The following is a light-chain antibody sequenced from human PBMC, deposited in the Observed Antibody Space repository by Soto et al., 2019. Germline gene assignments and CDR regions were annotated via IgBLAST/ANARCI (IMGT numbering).Light chain of an antibody. J-gene: IGKJ1*01. CDR3: QQYNNWPPKT. Sequence: EIVMTQSPATLSVSPGERATLSCRASQSVSSNLAWYQQKPGQAPRLLIYGASHRATGIPARFSGSGSGTEFTLTISSLQSEDFAVYYCQQYNNWPPKTFGQGTKVKIK. CDR2: GAS. V-gene: IGKV3-15*01. CDR1: QSVSSN.